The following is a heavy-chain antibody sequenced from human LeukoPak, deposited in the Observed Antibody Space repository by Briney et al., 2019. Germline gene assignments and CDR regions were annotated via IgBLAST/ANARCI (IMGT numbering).Heavy chain of an antibody. Sequence: SETLSLTCAVYGGSFSGYYWSWIRQPPGKGLEWIGEINHSGSTNYNPSLKSRVTISVDTSKNQFSLKLSSVTAADTAVYYCARSARYSYGYVGHFDCWGQGTLVTVSS. CDR1: GGSFSGYY. D-gene: IGHD5-18*01. V-gene: IGHV4-34*01. CDR2: INHSGST. J-gene: IGHJ4*02. CDR3: ARSARYSYGYVGHFDC.